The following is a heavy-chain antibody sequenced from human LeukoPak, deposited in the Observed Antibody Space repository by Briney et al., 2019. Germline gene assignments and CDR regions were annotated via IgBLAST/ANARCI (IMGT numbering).Heavy chain of an antibody. V-gene: IGHV3-21*05. CDR1: GFTFSSYS. CDR2: ISNSGRSI. D-gene: IGHD1-26*01. Sequence: PGGSLRLSCAASGFTFSSYSMNWVRQAPGKGLEWVSYISNSGRSILYADSVKGRFTVSRDNAKNSLYLQMNNLRAEDTAVYYCGREIPSGSYAPDYWGQGILVIVSS. J-gene: IGHJ4*02. CDR3: GREIPSGSYAPDY.